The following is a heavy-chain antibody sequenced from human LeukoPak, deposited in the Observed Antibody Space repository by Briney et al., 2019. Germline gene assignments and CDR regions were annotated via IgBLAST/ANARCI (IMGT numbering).Heavy chain of an antibody. CDR2: IKTDGSQI. J-gene: IGHJ4*02. Sequence: GGSLRLSCVASGFTFSSYWMTWVRQAPGKGLEWVANIKTDGSQIYYVDSVKGRFTISRDNAKNSLYLQMNSLRAEDTAVYYCARELPRGLVVVLDYWGQGTLVTVSS. CDR3: ARELPRGLVVVLDY. CDR1: GFTFSSYW. V-gene: IGHV3-7*01. D-gene: IGHD3-22*01.